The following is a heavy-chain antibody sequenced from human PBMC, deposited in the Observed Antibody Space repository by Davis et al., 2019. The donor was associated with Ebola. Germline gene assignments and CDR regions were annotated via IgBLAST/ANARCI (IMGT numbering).Heavy chain of an antibody. CDR1: GGSFSGYY. CDR3: ARGLTYYYDTSGYY. Sequence: SETLSLTCAVYGGSFSGYYWSWIRQAPGKGLEWIGEIDHSGTTNYNPSLKSRLTISLDTSKTQFSLKLSSVTAADTAVYYCARGLTYYYDTSGYYWGQGTLVTVSS. V-gene: IGHV4-34*01. CDR2: IDHSGTT. J-gene: IGHJ4*02. D-gene: IGHD3-22*01.